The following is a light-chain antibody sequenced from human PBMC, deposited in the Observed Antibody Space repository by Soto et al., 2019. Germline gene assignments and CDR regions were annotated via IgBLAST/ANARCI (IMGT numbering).Light chain of an antibody. V-gene: IGKV3-20*01. CDR2: GAS. J-gene: IGKJ2*01. Sequence: EIVLTHSPGTLSVSPGERATLSCMASQSISSSYLAWYQQKPGQAPRLLIYGASRRATGIPDRFSGRESGTDFTLTITTLEPEDSAVYFCQQYASSPYTFGQGTKVDIK. CDR1: QSISSSY. CDR3: QQYASSPYT.